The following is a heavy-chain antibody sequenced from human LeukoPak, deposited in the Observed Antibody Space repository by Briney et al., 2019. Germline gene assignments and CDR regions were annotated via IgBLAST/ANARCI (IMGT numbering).Heavy chain of an antibody. D-gene: IGHD6-19*01. CDR3: AKDEVFSSAWYFDY. V-gene: IGHV3-30*02. CDR2: IRSDGSIR. J-gene: IGHJ4*02. Sequence: GGSLRLSCAASGFTFSSYGMHWVRQASGKGLEWVAFIRSDGSIRYYTESLKGRFTISRDNSKNTLNLQMNSLRVDDTAVYYCAKDEVFSSAWYFDYWGQGTLVTVSS. CDR1: GFTFSSYG.